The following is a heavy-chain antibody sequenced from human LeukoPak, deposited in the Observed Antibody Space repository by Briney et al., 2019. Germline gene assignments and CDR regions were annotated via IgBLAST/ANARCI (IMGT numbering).Heavy chain of an antibody. D-gene: IGHD2-15*01. J-gene: IGHJ5*02. V-gene: IGHV4-39*07. CDR3: ARGHKGHCSGGSCLSFDP. Sequence: SETLSLTCTVSGGSISSSSYYWGWIRQPPGKGLEWIGSIYYSGSTYYNPSLKSRVTISVDTSKNQFSLKLSSVTAADTAVYYCARGHKGHCSGGSCLSFDPWGQGTLVTVSS. CDR2: IYYSGST. CDR1: GGSISSSSYY.